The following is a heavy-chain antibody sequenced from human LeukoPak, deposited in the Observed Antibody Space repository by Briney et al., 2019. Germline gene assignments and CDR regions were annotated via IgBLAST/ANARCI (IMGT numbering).Heavy chain of an antibody. D-gene: IGHD6-25*01. Sequence: GESLKSSCKGSGYIFTKYWIGWVHQMPGKGREWMGIIYPGDSDTRYSPSFQGQVTISADKSISTAYLQWSSLKASDTAMYYCARLLAAPYYINFWGQGTLVTVSS. V-gene: IGHV5-51*07. CDR2: IYPGDSDT. CDR3: ARLLAAPYYINF. CDR1: GYIFTKYW. J-gene: IGHJ4*02.